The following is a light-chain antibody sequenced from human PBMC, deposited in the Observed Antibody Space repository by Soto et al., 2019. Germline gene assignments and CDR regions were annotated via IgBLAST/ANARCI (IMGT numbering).Light chain of an antibody. CDR3: HQYSSSPYT. Sequence: EIVLTQSPGTLSLSPGERATLSCRASQSVSSSSLAWYQQKPGQAPRLLIYGASSIATGIPDRFSGSGSGTDFTLTISRLEPDDFAVFYCHQYSSSPYTFGQGTKLEIK. V-gene: IGKV3-20*01. J-gene: IGKJ2*01. CDR1: QSVSSSS. CDR2: GAS.